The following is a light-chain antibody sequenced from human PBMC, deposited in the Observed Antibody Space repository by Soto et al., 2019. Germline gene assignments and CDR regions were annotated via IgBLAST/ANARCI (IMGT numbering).Light chain of an antibody. CDR1: SSNIGAGYD. V-gene: IGLV1-40*01. CDR2: VNS. CDR3: QSYDSSLSGYVL. J-gene: IGLJ2*01. Sequence: QSVLTQPASVSGAPGQRVTISCTGSSSNIGAGYDVHWYQQLPGTAPKLLIYVNSNRPSGVPDRFSGSKSGTSASLAITGLQAEDEADYYCQSYDSSLSGYVLFAGGTKVTVL.